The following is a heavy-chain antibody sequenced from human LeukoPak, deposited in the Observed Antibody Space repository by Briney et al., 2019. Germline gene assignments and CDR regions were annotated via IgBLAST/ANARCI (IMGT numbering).Heavy chain of an antibody. CDR3: AKLPLGGGDHYYIEV. V-gene: IGHV3-23*01. Sequence: PGGSVRLSCAASGFTLSTYGMSWVRQAPGKGLEWVSAISGNGYYTYYADSVKGRFTISRDNSKNTLFLEMNSLRAEDTAVYFCAKLPLGGGDHYYIEVWGKGTTVTVSS. D-gene: IGHD2-21*02. CDR1: GFTLSTYG. J-gene: IGHJ6*03. CDR2: ISGNGYYT.